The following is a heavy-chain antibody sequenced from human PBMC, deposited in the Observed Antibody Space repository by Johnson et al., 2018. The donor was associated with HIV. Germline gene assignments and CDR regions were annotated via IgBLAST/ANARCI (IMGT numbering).Heavy chain of an antibody. J-gene: IGHJ3*01. CDR3: AKERTAMVTPFDA. CDR2: ISYSGSDT. D-gene: IGHD5-18*01. CDR1: GFSFSTYN. V-gene: IGHV3-30*18. Sequence: VQLVESGGGVVQPGRSLRLSCAASGFSFSTYNMHWVRHAPGRGLEWVAFISYSGSDTYYVDSVKGRFTVSRDNSENTLFLQMNSLRDEDTAVYYCAKERTAMVTPFDAWGQGTMVTVSP.